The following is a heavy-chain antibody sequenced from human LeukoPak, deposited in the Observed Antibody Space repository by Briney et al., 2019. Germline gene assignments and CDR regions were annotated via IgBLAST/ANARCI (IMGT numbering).Heavy chain of an antibody. Sequence: PGGSLRLSCAASGFMFSRYAMSWVRQAPGKGLEWVSSISTDTDTYYADSVQGRFSISRDNSKNTRYLQMNSLRGEDTAVYYCAKGGMSSSGLGDWGQGTLVTVSS. V-gene: IGHV3-23*05. CDR3: AKGGMSSSGLGD. D-gene: IGHD3-22*01. J-gene: IGHJ4*02. CDR2: ISTDTDT. CDR1: GFMFSRYA.